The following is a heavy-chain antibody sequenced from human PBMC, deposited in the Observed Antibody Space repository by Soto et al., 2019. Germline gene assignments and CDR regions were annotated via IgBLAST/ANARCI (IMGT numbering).Heavy chain of an antibody. CDR1: GFTFTSYT. D-gene: IGHD6-13*01. CDR3: ARARVYATGPLDF. CDR2: ISSSSDYI. J-gene: IGHJ4*02. Sequence: GGSLRLSCAASGFTFTSYTMNWVRQAPGKGLEWVSSISSSSDYIYYADSMKGRVTISRDNAKNSLFLDMNSLTGEDTAVYYCARARVYATGPLDFWGQGTLV. V-gene: IGHV3-21*06.